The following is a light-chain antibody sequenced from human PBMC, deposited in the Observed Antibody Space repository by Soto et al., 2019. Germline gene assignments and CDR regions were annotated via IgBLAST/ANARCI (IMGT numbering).Light chain of an antibody. CDR3: SSYTTSNTRQIV. V-gene: IGLV2-14*03. CDR2: DVS. Sequence: TGTSSDVGGYNYVSWYQHHPGKAPKLIIYDVSNRPSGVSNPFSGSKSGNTASLTISGLQPEDEADDYCSSYTTSNTRQIVFGTGTKVTVL. CDR1: SSDVGGYNY. J-gene: IGLJ1*01.